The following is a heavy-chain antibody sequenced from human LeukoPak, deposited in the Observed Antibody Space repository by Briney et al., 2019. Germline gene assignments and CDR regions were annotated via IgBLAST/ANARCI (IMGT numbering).Heavy chain of an antibody. CDR1: GFTLSSYA. Sequence: GGSLRLSCAASGFTLSSYAMSWVRQAPGKGLEWVSTISGGSTYYADSVQGRFTISRDNSKNTLYLQMNSLRAEDTAVYYCAKRSYDFWSYVDVWGQGTTVTVSS. CDR3: AKRSYDFWSYVDV. CDR2: ISGGST. J-gene: IGHJ6*02. D-gene: IGHD3-3*01. V-gene: IGHV3-23*01.